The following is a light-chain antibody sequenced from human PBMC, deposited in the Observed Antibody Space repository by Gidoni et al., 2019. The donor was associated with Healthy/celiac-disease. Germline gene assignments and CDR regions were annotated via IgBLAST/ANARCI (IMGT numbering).Light chain of an antibody. J-gene: IGKJ3*01. Sequence: DIQMTQSPSSLSASVGDRVIITCRASQSISSSLNWYQQKPGKSPKLLIYAASSLQSGVPSRFSGSGSGTDFTLTISSLQPEDFATYYCQQSYSTPFTFXPXTKVDIK. CDR3: QQSYSTPFT. CDR2: AAS. CDR1: QSISSS. V-gene: IGKV1-39*01.